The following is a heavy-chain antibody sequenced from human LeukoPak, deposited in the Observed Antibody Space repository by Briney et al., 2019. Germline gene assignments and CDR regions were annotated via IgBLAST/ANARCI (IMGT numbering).Heavy chain of an antibody. V-gene: IGHV3-7*01. D-gene: IGHD3-3*01. J-gene: IGHJ4*02. CDR2: IKGDGSEK. CDR3: ARDFRFLEDY. Sequence: GGSLRLSCAASGFTFSSYWMTWVRQAPGKGLEGVGNIKGDGSEKYYVDSVKGRFTISRDNAKNSLYLQMSSLRAVDTAVYYCARDFRFLEDYWGQGTLVTVSS. CDR1: GFTFSSYW.